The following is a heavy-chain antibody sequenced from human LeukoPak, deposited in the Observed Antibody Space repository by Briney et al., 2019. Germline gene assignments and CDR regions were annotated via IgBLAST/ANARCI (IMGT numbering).Heavy chain of an antibody. D-gene: IGHD6-13*01. J-gene: IGHJ6*02. Sequence: GGSLRLSCAASGFTFSSYWMSWVRQAPGKGLEWVANIKQDGSEKYYVDSVKGRFTISRDNSKNTLYLQMNSLRAEDTAVYYCAKVQGSSWYDIFGLDVWGQGTTVTISS. CDR2: IKQDGSEK. CDR3: AKVQGSSWYDIFGLDV. V-gene: IGHV3-7*03. CDR1: GFTFSSYW.